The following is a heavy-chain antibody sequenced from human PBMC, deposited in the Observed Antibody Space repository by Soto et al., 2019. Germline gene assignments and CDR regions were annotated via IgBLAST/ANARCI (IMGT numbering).Heavy chain of an antibody. J-gene: IGHJ4*02. CDR1: GYTFTNYG. Sequence: QIPLVQSGAEVKKPGASVKVSCKASGYTFTNYGISWVRQAPGQGLEWMGWISAYNGNTNYSQKFQGRVTLTTDTSTSTAYMQLRSLRSDVTAVYYCAREVYYELWRGFAYWGQGTLVTVSS. V-gene: IGHV1-18*01. CDR2: ISAYNGNT. CDR3: AREVYYELWRGFAY. D-gene: IGHD3-3*01.